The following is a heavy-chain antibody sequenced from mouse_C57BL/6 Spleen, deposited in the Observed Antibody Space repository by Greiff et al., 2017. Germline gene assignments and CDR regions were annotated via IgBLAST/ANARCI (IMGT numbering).Heavy chain of an antibody. Sequence: EVKLMESGPELVKPGASVKISCKASGYSFTGYYMHWVKQSHGNILDWIGYIYPYNGVSSYNQKFKGKATLTVDKSSSTAYMELRSLTSEDSAVYYCRYYREYFDVWGTGTTVTVSS. D-gene: IGHD2-12*01. CDR3: RYYREYFDV. V-gene: IGHV1-31*01. CDR2: IYPYNGVS. CDR1: GYSFTGYY. J-gene: IGHJ1*03.